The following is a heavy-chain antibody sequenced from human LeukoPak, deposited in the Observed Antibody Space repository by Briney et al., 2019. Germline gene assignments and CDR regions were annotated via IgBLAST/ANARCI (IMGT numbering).Heavy chain of an antibody. CDR3: AKDASPFIAAAVTGGFDY. Sequence: PGGSLRLSCAASGFTFDDYAMHWVRQAPGKGLEWVSGISWNSGSIGYADSVKGRFTISRDNAKNSLYLQMNSLRAEDTALYYCAKDASPFIAAAVTGGFDYRGQGTLVTVSA. V-gene: IGHV3-9*01. D-gene: IGHD6-13*01. J-gene: IGHJ4*02. CDR1: GFTFDDYA. CDR2: ISWNSGSI.